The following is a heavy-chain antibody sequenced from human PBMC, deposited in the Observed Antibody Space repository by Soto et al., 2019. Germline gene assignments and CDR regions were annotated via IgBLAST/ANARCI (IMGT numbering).Heavy chain of an antibody. CDR2: ISGSSSST. V-gene: IGHV3-23*01. CDR1: GFNFATYA. Sequence: PGGSLRLSCAASGFNFATYAMNWVRLAPGKGLEWVSGISGSSSSTQYADSVKGRFTISRDNSKNTLYLHMNTLRVEDTAVYYCAGAMSGITGYWGQGTXVTVSS. CDR3: AGAMSGITGY. J-gene: IGHJ4*02. D-gene: IGHD3-3*01.